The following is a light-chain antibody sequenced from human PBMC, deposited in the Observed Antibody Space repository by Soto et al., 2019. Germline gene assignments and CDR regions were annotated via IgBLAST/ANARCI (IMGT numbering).Light chain of an antibody. J-gene: IGKJ4*01. Sequence: EIVMTQSPATLSVSPGERATLSCRASQSVSSNLAWYQQKPGQAPRLLIYGASTRATGIPARFSGSGSGTEFTLTISSLQSEDLAVYYCQQDNNWPPVTFGGGTKVEIK. CDR3: QQDNNWPPVT. CDR1: QSVSSN. CDR2: GAS. V-gene: IGKV3D-15*01.